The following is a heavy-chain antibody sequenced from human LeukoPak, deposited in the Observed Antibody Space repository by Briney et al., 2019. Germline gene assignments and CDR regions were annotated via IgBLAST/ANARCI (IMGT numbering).Heavy chain of an antibody. CDR1: GFTFSKYW. D-gene: IGHD6-19*01. CDR3: ATRQWLAPPPDS. Sequence: GGSLRLSCAASGFTFSKYWMLWVRQAPGKGLESVSRINTDGTATTYADSVKGRFTVSRDNADNTMFLQMNSVRDEDTAVYYCATRQWLAPPPDSWGQGTPVTVSS. J-gene: IGHJ4*02. CDR2: INTDGTAT. V-gene: IGHV3-74*01.